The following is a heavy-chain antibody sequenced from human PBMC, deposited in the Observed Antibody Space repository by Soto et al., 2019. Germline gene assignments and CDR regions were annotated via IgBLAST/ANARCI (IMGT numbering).Heavy chain of an antibody. D-gene: IGHD3-3*01. CDR2: MNPNSGNT. V-gene: IGHV1-8*01. CDR1: GYTFTSYD. Sequence: ASVKVSCKASGYTFTSYDINWVRQATGQGLEWMGWMNPNSGNTGYAQKFQGRVTMTRNTSISTAYMELSSLRSEDTAVYYCARTIFGVVIGEDWFDPLGHGPWLPSPQ. CDR3: ARTIFGVVIGEDWFDP. J-gene: IGHJ5*02.